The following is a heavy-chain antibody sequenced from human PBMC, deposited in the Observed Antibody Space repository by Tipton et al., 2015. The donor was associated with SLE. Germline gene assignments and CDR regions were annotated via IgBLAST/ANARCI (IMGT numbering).Heavy chain of an antibody. CDR2: MYYSGST. J-gene: IGHJ3*02. CDR1: GGSISSSNYN. Sequence: TLSLTCIVSGGSISSSNYNWGWVRQPPGKGLGWIGRMYYSGSTYYNPSLKSRVTISVDTSKDQFSLKLSSVTAADTAVYYCARNYVPLDAFDIWGQGTMVTVSS. V-gene: IGHV4-39*01. CDR3: ARNYVPLDAFDI. D-gene: IGHD1-7*01.